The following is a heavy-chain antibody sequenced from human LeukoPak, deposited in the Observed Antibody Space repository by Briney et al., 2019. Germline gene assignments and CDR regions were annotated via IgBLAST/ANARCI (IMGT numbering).Heavy chain of an antibody. CDR1: GGSSSPYY. CDR2: IYYSGNT. V-gene: IGHV4-59*01. CDR3: ARSTGSTMFIDY. J-gene: IGHJ4*02. Sequence: PSETLSLTCTVSGGSSSPYYWSWIRQPPGKGLEWLGYIYYSGNTDYNPSLKSRVAISVDTSKNQFSLKLSSVTAAGTAVYYCARSTGSTMFIDYWGQGTLVTVSS. D-gene: IGHD3-10*02.